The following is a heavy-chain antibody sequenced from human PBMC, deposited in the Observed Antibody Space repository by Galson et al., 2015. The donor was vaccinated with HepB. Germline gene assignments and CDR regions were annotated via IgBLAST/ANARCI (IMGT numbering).Heavy chain of an antibody. V-gene: IGHV3-30*04. D-gene: IGHD6-19*01. J-gene: IGHJ4*02. CDR2: ISYDGSNK. CDR3: ARDSSGPLDY. CDR1: GFTFSSYA. Sequence: SLRLSCAASGFTFSSYAMHWVRQAPGKGLEWVAVISYDGSNKYYADSVKGRFTISRDNSKNTLYLQMNSLRAEDTAVYYCARDSSGPLDYWGQGTLVTVSS.